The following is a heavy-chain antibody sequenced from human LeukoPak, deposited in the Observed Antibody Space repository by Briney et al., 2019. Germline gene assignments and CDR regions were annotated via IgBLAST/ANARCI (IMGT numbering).Heavy chain of an antibody. CDR1: GGSIRSGNYY. Sequence: SQTLSLTCTVSGGSIRSGNYYWSWIRQPAVKGLEWIGRINTRGSTNYNPSLKSRVTISVDMSKNQFSLKLSSVTAADTALYYCAREFVYYYHSSGYLDYWGQGTLVTVSS. CDR3: AREFVYYYHSSGYLDY. D-gene: IGHD3-22*01. V-gene: IGHV4-61*02. CDR2: INTRGST. J-gene: IGHJ4*02.